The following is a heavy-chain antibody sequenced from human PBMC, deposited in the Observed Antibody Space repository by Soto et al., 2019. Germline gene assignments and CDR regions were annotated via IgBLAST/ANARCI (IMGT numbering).Heavy chain of an antibody. D-gene: IGHD3-10*01. CDR2: VYSGGAT. Sequence: QLVETGGGLIQPGTSLTLSCAASGFSVSRNYMTWVRQAPGKGLEWVSFVYSGGATFYADSVVGRFILSRDDSQNTMYLQMNNLRAEDTAVYYCARVPGRLWGRGTLVTVAS. J-gene: IGHJ4*02. V-gene: IGHV3-53*02. CDR1: GFSVSRNY. CDR3: ARVPGRL.